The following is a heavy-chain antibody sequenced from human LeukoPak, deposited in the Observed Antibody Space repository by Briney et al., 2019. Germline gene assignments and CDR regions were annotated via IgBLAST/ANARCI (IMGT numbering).Heavy chain of an antibody. Sequence: SVKVSCKASGGTFSSYAISWVRQAPGQGLEWMGRIIPILGIANYAQKFQGRVTITADKPTSTAYMELSSPRSEDTAVYYCARARVGDRFDPWGQGTLVTVSS. J-gene: IGHJ5*02. CDR3: ARARVGDRFDP. D-gene: IGHD1-26*01. V-gene: IGHV1-69*04. CDR1: GGTFSSYA. CDR2: IIPILGIA.